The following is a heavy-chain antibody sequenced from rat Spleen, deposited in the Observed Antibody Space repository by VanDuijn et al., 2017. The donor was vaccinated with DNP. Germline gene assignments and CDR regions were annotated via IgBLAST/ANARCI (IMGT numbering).Heavy chain of an antibody. J-gene: IGHJ2*01. V-gene: IGHV3-3*01. D-gene: IGHD1-11*01. CDR2: INTAGST. CDR1: GFSITSNY. CDR3: ARYTTGVDY. Sequence: EVQLQESGPGLVKPSQSLSLTCSVTGFSITSNYWAWIRKFPGNNLEWMGYINTAGSTNYHPSLKSRISITRDTSKNQFFLQLNSVTTEDTATYYCARYTTGVDYWGQGVMVTVSS.